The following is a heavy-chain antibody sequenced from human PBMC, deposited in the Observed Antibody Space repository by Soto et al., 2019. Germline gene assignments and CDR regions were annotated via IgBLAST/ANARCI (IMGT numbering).Heavy chain of an antibody. CDR1: GESFSRHP. CDR3: AKKHYKGLDI. Sequence: PSETLSLTCRAYGESFSRHPWTWVRLPPHKGLEWTGEINYYGSTVYSQSLKSRVIMSIDKSKNQISPKLTSATAVLTAVYYCAKKHYKGLDIWGQG. V-gene: IGHV4-34*01. J-gene: IGHJ4*02. D-gene: IGHD3-3*02. CDR2: INYYGST.